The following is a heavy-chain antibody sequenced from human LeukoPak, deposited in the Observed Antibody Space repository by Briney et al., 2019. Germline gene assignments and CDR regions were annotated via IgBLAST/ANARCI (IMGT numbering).Heavy chain of an antibody. CDR3: ARDSCYYDSRGNYYHYFDY. J-gene: IGHJ4*02. D-gene: IGHD3-22*01. CDR2: ILDVVTQK. V-gene: IGHV3-33*01. CDR1: GFTFSSYV. Sequence: GKSMRLSCAASGFTFSSYVMNWVRQAPGKGLEWVATILDVVTQKHYGNSVKGRFTIYRDNCKNTMYLQMNSVRVEDTAVYYCARDSCYYDSRGNYYHYFDYWGQGTLVAV.